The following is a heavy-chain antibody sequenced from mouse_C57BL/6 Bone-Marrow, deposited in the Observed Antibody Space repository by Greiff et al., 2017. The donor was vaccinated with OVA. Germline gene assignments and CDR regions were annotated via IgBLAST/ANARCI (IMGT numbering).Heavy chain of an antibody. CDR2: IYPGDGDT. CDR3: ARWAMGRRDGYYAMDY. Sequence: VQLQQSGAELVKPGASVKISCKASGYAFSSYWMNWVKQRPGKGLEWIGQIYPGDGDTTYNGKFKGKATLTAAKSSSTAYMQLSSLTSEDSAVYFCARWAMGRRDGYYAMDYWGQGTSVTVSS. V-gene: IGHV1-80*01. CDR1: GYAFSSYW. J-gene: IGHJ4*01. D-gene: IGHD3-3*01.